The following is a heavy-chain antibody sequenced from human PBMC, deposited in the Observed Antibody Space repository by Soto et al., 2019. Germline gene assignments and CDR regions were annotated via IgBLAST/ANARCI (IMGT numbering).Heavy chain of an antibody. J-gene: IGHJ5*02. CDR2: IYYSGST. CDR1: GGSISSGGYY. Sequence: SETLSLTCTVSGGSISSGGYYWSWIRQHPGKGLEWIGYIYYSGSTYYNPSLKSRVTISVDTSKNQFSLKLSSVTAADTAVYYCARSGFLELLLRQEGFDPWGKGTLVTVSS. CDR3: ARSGFLELLLRQEGFDP. D-gene: IGHD3-3*01. V-gene: IGHV4-31*03.